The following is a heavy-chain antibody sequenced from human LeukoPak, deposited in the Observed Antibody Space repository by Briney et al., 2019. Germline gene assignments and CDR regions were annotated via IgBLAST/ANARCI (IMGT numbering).Heavy chain of an antibody. CDR1: GFTFSNYW. CDR2: IKQDGSEK. Sequence: GGSLRLSCEASGFTFSNYWMSWVRQAPGKGLEWVANIKQDGSEKYYVDSVEGRFTISRDSAKNSLYLQMNSLRAEDTAVYYCARDFFGSARFYRSDPFDYWGQGTLVSVSS. V-gene: IGHV3-7*01. CDR3: ARDFFGSARFYRSDPFDY. D-gene: IGHD3-10*01. J-gene: IGHJ4*02.